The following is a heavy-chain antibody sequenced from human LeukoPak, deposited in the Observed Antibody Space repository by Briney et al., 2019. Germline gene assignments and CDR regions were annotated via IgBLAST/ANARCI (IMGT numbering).Heavy chain of an antibody. J-gene: IGHJ4*02. CDR3: ARGQGSEAYYFDY. CDR1: GGSISTYY. CDR2: VYYSGSA. V-gene: IGHV4-59*01. Sequence: SETLSLTCDVSGGSISTYYWTWIRQPPGKGLEWIGYVYYSGSANYNPSLKSRVTISVDTSMNQFSLKLSSVTAADTAVYYCARGQGSEAYYFDYWGQGNPVTVSS.